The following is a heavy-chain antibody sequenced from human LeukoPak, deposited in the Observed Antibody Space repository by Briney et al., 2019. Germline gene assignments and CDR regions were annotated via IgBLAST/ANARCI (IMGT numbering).Heavy chain of an antibody. CDR1: GGTFSSYA. V-gene: IGHV1-69*01. Sequence: ASVKVSCKASGGTFSSYAISWVRQAPGQGLEWMGGIIPIFGTANYAQKFQGRVTNTADESTSTAYMELSSLRSEDTAVYYCARSGVPAAMRGSAFDIWGQGTMVTVSS. J-gene: IGHJ3*02. CDR3: ARSGVPAAMRGSAFDI. CDR2: IIPIFGTA. D-gene: IGHD2-2*01.